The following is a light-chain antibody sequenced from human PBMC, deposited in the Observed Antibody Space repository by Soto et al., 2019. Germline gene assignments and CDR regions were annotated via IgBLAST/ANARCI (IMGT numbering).Light chain of an antibody. V-gene: IGKV1-5*03. Sequence: DLPMTQSPSTLPASVGDRVTISCRANQSISTWLAWYRAKPWKAPNLMIYKASRLETGVPSRFSGSGSGTEFTPTICFLQPDDFATYYGQQYNSYSPLTFGGWTKVDNK. CDR1: QSISTW. CDR3: QQYNSYSPLT. J-gene: IGKJ4*01. CDR2: KAS.